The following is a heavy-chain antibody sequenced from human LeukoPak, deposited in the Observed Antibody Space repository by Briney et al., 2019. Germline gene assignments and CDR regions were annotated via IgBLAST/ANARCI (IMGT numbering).Heavy chain of an antibody. V-gene: IGHV3-9*01. Sequence: SLRLSCAASGFTVSSNYMSWVRQAPGKGLEWVSGISWNSGSIGYADSVKGRFTISRDNAKNSLYLQMNSLRAEDTALYYCAKEGARLGELSSSNFDYWGQGTLVTVSS. CDR3: AKEGARLGELSSSNFDY. J-gene: IGHJ4*02. D-gene: IGHD3-16*02. CDR2: ISWNSGSI. CDR1: GFTVSSNY.